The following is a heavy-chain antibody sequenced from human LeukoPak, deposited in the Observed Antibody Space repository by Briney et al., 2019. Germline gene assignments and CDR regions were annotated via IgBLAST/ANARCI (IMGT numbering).Heavy chain of an antibody. CDR3: ARDLATAHDAFDI. CDR2: ISSSSSYI. J-gene: IGHJ3*02. V-gene: IGHV3-21*01. D-gene: IGHD1-14*01. Sequence: GSLRLSCAASGFTFSSYSMNWVRQAPGKGLEWDSSISSSSSYIYYADSVKGRFTISRDNAKNSLYLQMNSLRAEDTAVYYCARDLATAHDAFDIWGQGTMVTVSS. CDR1: GFTFSSYS.